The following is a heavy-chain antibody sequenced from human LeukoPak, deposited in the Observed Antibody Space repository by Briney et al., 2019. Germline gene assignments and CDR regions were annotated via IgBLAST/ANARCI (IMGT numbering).Heavy chain of an antibody. Sequence: GGSLRLSCAASGFTFSSYWMSWVRQAPGKGLEWVANIKQDGSAKYYVDSVKGRFTISRDNAKNSLYLQMNSLRAEDTAVYYCARAGVEYAFDIWGQGTMVTVSS. V-gene: IGHV3-7*04. CDR1: GFTFSSYW. CDR3: ARAGVEYAFDI. D-gene: IGHD3-3*01. CDR2: IKQDGSAK. J-gene: IGHJ3*02.